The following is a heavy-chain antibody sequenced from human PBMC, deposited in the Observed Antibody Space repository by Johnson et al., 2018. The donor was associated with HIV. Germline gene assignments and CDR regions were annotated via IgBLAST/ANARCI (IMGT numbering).Heavy chain of an antibody. J-gene: IGHJ3*02. CDR1: GFSFSNAW. D-gene: IGHD3-16*01. CDR3: AKEGRDYVWGSPYDAFDI. V-gene: IGHV3-11*04. CDR2: IISSGSTI. Sequence: QVQLVESGGGLVQPGGSLRLSCAASGFSFSNAWMSWVRQAPEKGLEWISYIISSGSTIYYAASVKGRFTISRDNAKNSLYLQMNSLRAEDTAVYYCAKEGRDYVWGSPYDAFDIWGQGTMVTVSS.